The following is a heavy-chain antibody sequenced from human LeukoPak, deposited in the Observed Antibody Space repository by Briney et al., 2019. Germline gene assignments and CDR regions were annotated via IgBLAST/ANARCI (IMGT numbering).Heavy chain of an antibody. D-gene: IGHD6-19*01. CDR3: ARDPVAGYYFDY. Sequence: SETLSLTRTVSGGSISTSSYYWGWVRQPPGKGLEWIGNIFYSGSTYYSPSLKSRVTISLDTSRNQFSLKLNSVTAADTAVYYCARDPVAGYYFDYWGQGTLVTVSS. CDR1: GGSISTSSYY. CDR2: IFYSGST. J-gene: IGHJ4*02. V-gene: IGHV4-39*07.